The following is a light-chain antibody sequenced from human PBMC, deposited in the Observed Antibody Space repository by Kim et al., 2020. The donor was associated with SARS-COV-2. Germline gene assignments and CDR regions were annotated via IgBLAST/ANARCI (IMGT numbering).Light chain of an antibody. CDR3: GTWDNGLSAVV. V-gene: IGLV1-51*01. CDR1: NSNIGDNY. Sequence: QSVLTQPPSVSAAPGQKVTISCSGSNSNIGDNYVSWYQQFPGTVPKPLIYDNNKRPSGIPDRFSGSKSGTSATLGITGLQTGDEADFYCGTWDNGLSAVVFGGGTQLTVL. CDR2: DNN. J-gene: IGLJ2*01.